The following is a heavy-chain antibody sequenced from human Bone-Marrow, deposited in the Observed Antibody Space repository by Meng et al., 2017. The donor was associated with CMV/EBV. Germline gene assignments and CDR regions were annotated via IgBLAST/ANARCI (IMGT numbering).Heavy chain of an antibody. J-gene: IGHJ6*02. CDR1: GFTSRNFA. CDR2: ISYDGKKR. CDR3: ARAGGGFYGMDV. V-gene: IGHV3-30*04. D-gene: IGHD4-23*01. Sequence: GESLKISCAASGFTSRNFAIYWVRQAPGKGLEWVALISYDGKKRFYADFVKGRFTMSRDNSKNTVNLQMTSLRREDTAVYYCARAGGGFYGMDVWGQGATVAASS.